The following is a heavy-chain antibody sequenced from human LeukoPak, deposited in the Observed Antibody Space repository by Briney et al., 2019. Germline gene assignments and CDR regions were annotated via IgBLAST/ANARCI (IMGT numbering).Heavy chain of an antibody. CDR2: IYTSGST. Sequence: PSETLSLTCTVSGGSISSYYWSWIRQPAGKGLEWIGRIYTSGSTNYNPSLKSRVTMSVDTSKNQFSLKLSSVTAADTAVYYCARDLCSGGSCYWYYFDYWGQGTLVTVSS. CDR1: GGSISSYY. V-gene: IGHV4-4*07. D-gene: IGHD2-15*01. J-gene: IGHJ4*02. CDR3: ARDLCSGGSCYWYYFDY.